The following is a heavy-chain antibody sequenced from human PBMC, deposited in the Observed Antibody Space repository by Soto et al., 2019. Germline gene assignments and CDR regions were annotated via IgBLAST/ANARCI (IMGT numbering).Heavy chain of an antibody. CDR3: AREVSHGYVLRGMDV. J-gene: IGHJ6*02. CDR1: KFTITSYW. D-gene: IGHD5-18*01. Sequence: EVQLVESGGGLVQPGGSVRLSCAASKFTITSYWMHWVRQAPGKGLVWVSRINSDGSSISYADAVKGRFTISRDNAKNTLYGQMNRLRVEDTAVYYCAREVSHGYVLRGMDVWGQGTTVTVFS. V-gene: IGHV3-74*01. CDR2: INSDGSSI.